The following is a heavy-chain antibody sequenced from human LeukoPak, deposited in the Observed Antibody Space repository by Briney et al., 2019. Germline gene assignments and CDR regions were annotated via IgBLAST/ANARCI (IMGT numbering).Heavy chain of an antibody. CDR1: RFIYGDYA. Sequence: GSLRLSCFASRFIYGDYAMSWVRQAPGKGLAWVGFLRSTAYGGTTEYAASVEGRFTISRDDSRGIAYLQMNSLKTEDTAFYYCTRGPILLFIHNGMDVWGPGTTGTVSS. CDR2: LRSTAYGGTT. J-gene: IGHJ6*02. V-gene: IGHV3-49*04. D-gene: IGHD2/OR15-2a*01. CDR3: TRGPILLFIHNGMDV.